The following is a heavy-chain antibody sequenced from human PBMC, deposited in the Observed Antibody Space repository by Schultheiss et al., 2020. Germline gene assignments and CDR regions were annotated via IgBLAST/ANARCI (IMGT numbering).Heavy chain of an antibody. D-gene: IGHD7-27*01. V-gene: IGHV1-2*02. J-gene: IGHJ2*01. Sequence: ASVKVSCKASGYTFTSYYMHWVRQAPGQGLEWMGWIKPNSGGTNYAQKFQGRVTITADKSTSTAYMELSSLRSEDTAVYYCARLGIGPWHYWYFDLWGRGTLVTGYS. CDR3: ARLGIGPWHYWYFDL. CDR1: GYTFTSYY. CDR2: IKPNSGGT.